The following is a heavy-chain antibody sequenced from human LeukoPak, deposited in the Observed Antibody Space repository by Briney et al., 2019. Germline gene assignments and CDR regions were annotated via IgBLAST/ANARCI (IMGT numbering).Heavy chain of an antibody. Sequence: ASVRVSCTASGYNLNTYHMHWVRQAPGQGLEWMGIITSTGTTTICAQKFQGRVTITADKSTSTAYMELSSLRSEDTAVYYCARSKTYYYDSSGFDAFDIWGQGTMVTVSS. D-gene: IGHD3-22*01. CDR1: GYNLNTYH. CDR3: ARSKTYYYDSSGFDAFDI. V-gene: IGHV1-46*02. J-gene: IGHJ3*02. CDR2: ITSTGTTT.